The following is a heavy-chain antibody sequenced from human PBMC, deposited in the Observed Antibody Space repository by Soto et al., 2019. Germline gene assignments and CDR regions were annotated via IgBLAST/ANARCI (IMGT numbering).Heavy chain of an antibody. Sequence: QVQLVQSGAEVKKPGASVKVSCKASGYTFSSYEINWVRQATGQGLEWMGWMNPNSGNTGYAQKFQGRVTMTRNTSISTAYMELSSLRSEDTAVYYCAGGQSGYSSGWSPNDYWGQGTLVTVSS. D-gene: IGHD6-19*01. J-gene: IGHJ4*02. CDR1: GYTFSSYE. V-gene: IGHV1-8*01. CDR3: AGGQSGYSSGWSPNDY. CDR2: MNPNSGNT.